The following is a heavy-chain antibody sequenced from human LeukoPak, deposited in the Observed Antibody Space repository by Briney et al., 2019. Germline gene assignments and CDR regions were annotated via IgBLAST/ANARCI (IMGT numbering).Heavy chain of an antibody. D-gene: IGHD3-9*01. J-gene: IGHJ6*02. CDR1: GFTFSSYA. CDR3: AKDLSYYDILTGLYGMDV. V-gene: IGHV3-23*01. Sequence: GGSLRLSCAASGFTFSSYAMSWVCQAPGKGLEWVSAISGSGGSTYYADSVKGRFTISRDNSKNTLYLQMNSLRAEDTAVYYCAKDLSYYDILTGLYGMDVWGQGTTVTVSS. CDR2: ISGSGGST.